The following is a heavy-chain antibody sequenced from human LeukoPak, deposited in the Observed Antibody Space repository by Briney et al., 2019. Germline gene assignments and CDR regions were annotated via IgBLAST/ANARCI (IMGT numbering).Heavy chain of an antibody. V-gene: IGHV5-51*01. CDR3: ARRLYYYESSSYFLGWFDP. CDR2: IYPGDSDT. CDR1: GYNFTDYW. D-gene: IGHD3-22*01. Sequence: GESLKISCKGSGYNFTDYWIGWVRQMPGKSLEWMGIIYPGDSDTRYSPSSQGQVTISVDKSLNTAYLQWTSLKASDSAMYYCARRLYYYESSSYFLGWFDPWGQGTLVTVSS. J-gene: IGHJ5*02.